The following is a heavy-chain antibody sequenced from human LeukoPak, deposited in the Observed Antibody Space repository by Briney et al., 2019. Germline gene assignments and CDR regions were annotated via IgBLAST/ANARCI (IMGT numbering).Heavy chain of an antibody. CDR3: ARSSGYYRNFDY. J-gene: IGHJ4*02. CDR2: IYYSGST. Sequence: SETLSLTCTVSGGSISSSSYYWGWIRQPPGKGLEWIGSIYYSGSTYYNPSLKSRVIISVDTSKNQFSLKLSSVTAADTAVYYCARSSGYYRNFDYWGQGTLVTVSS. V-gene: IGHV4-39*01. D-gene: IGHD3-22*01. CDR1: GGSISSSSYY.